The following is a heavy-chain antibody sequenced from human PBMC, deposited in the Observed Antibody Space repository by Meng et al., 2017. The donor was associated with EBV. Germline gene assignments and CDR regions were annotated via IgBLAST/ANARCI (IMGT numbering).Heavy chain of an antibody. J-gene: IGHJ4*02. D-gene: IGHD1-26*01. CDR3: TRLDGSYIYY. Sequence: VRLVEAGGGLVPPGGSLKLSCAASGFTFSGSAMHWCRQASGKGLEWVGRIRSKANSYATAYAASVKGRFTISRDDSKNTAYLQMNSLKTEDTAVYYCTRLDGSYIYYWGQGTLVTVSS. CDR1: GFTFSGSA. CDR2: IRSKANSYAT. V-gene: IGHV3-73*02.